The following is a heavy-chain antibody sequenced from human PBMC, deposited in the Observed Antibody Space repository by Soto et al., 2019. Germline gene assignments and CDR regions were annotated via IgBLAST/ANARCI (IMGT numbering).Heavy chain of an antibody. V-gene: IGHV1-46*01. CDR2: INPSGGST. D-gene: IGHD6-13*01. CDR3: AREVRDSSSWYRNDAFDI. CDR1: AYTFTSYY. J-gene: IGHJ3*02. Sequence: ASVKLSCKASAYTFTSYYMHWVRQAPGQGLEWMGIINPSGGSTSYAQKFQGRVTMTRDTSTSTVYMELSSLRSEDTAVYYCAREVRDSSSWYRNDAFDIWGQGTMVTVSS.